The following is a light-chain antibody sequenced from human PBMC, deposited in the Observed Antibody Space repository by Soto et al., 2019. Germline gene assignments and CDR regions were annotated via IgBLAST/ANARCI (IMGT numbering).Light chain of an antibody. CDR2: DAS. CDR1: QSVGSS. CDR3: HQRSNWPLT. V-gene: IGKV3-11*01. J-gene: IGKJ4*01. Sequence: EIVLTQSPGTLSLSPVERATLSCRASQSVGSSLAWYQQKLGQAPRLLIYDASNRATGIPARFSGSGSGTDFTLTISSLEPEDFAVYYCHQRSNWPLTSGGGTKADI.